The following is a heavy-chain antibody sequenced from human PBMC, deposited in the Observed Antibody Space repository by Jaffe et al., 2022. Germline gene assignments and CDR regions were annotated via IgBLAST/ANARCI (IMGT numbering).Heavy chain of an antibody. V-gene: IGHV4-61*02. D-gene: IGHD3-9*01. Sequence: QVQLQESGPGLVNPSQTLSLTCTVSGASISRGTYYWTWIRQPPGKGLEYLGRIYTTGIIDYNPALKSRVTISGDASKNQFSLNLNSVTAADAAVYYCARNVLRYFDFWGQGTLVTVSS. J-gene: IGHJ4*02. CDR3: ARNVLRYFDF. CDR2: IYTTGII. CDR1: GASISRGTYY.